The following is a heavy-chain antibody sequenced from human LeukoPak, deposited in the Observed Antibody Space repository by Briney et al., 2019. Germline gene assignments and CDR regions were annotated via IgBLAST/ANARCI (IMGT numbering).Heavy chain of an antibody. CDR3: ATNSSWFDY. CDR2: ISDSEST. J-gene: IGHJ4*02. Sequence: SETLSLTCTVSGGSISSSYWSWIRQPPGKGLEWIGYISDSESTNYNPSLKSRVTISVDTSKNQLFLKLRSVTTADTAVYYCATNSSWFDYWGQGTLVTVSS. V-gene: IGHV4-59*01. D-gene: IGHD6-13*01. CDR1: GGSISSSY.